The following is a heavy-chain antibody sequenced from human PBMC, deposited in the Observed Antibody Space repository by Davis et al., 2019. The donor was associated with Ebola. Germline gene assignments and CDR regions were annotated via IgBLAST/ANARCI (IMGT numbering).Heavy chain of an antibody. D-gene: IGHD1-1*01. V-gene: IGHV4-34*01. CDR1: GGSFSGYY. Sequence: PSETLSPTCAVYGGSFSGYYWSWIRQPPGKGLEWIGEINHSGSTKYNPSLKSRVTISVDTSKNQFSLKLSSVTAADTAVYYCARVDKGYWMTKEHYGMDVWGKGTTVTVSS. CDR2: INHSGST. CDR3: ARVDKGYWMTKEHYGMDV. J-gene: IGHJ6*04.